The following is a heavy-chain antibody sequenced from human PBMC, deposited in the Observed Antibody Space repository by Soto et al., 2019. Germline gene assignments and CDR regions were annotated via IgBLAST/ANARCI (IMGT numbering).Heavy chain of an antibody. V-gene: IGHV3-49*03. CDR3: TRRIWFGEFFPFRY. CDR1: GFTFGDYA. Sequence: GGSLRLSCTASGFTFGDYAMSWFRQAPGKGLEWVGFIRSKAYGGTTEYAASVKGRFTISRDDSKSIAYLQMNSLKTEDTAVYCCTRRIWFGEFFPFRYWGQGTLVTVSS. J-gene: IGHJ4*02. CDR2: IRSKAYGGTT. D-gene: IGHD3-10*01.